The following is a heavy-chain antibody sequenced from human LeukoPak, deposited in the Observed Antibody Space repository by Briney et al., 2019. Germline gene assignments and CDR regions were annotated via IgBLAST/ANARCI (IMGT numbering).Heavy chain of an antibody. CDR2: MNPNSGNT. Sequence: ASVKVSCKASGYTFTSYDINWVRQATGQGLEWMGWMNPNSGNTGYAQKFQGRVTITRNTSISTAYMELSSLRSEDTAVYYCARGSSDPRYFDYWGQGTLVTVSS. J-gene: IGHJ4*02. D-gene: IGHD3-22*01. CDR1: GYTFTSYD. V-gene: IGHV1-8*03. CDR3: ARGSSDPRYFDY.